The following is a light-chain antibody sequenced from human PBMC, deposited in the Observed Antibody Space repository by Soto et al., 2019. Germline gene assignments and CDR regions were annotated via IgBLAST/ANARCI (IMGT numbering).Light chain of an antibody. V-gene: IGKV1-8*01. CDR2: AAS. J-gene: IGKJ5*01. Sequence: AIRITQSPSSLSAATGERVTITCRSSQGISSYLAWYQQKPGKAPKLLIYAASTLQSGVPSRFSGSGSGTDFTLTISCLQSEDFTTYYCQQHYSYLPITFGQGTQLEIK. CDR3: QQHYSYLPIT. CDR1: QGISSY.